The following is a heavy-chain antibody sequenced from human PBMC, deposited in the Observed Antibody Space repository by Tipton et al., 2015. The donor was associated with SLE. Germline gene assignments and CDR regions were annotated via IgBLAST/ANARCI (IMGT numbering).Heavy chain of an antibody. CDR1: GYTFTSYY. V-gene: IGHV1-46*01. D-gene: IGHD5-24*01. Sequence: QLVQSGPEVKKPGASVKVSSKASGYTFTSYYIHWVRQAPGQGLEWMGIINPSGGLTTYAQKFQGRVTMTRDTSTNTVYMELSSLRSDDTAVYSCARDKDGYNHNFDSWGQGTLVTVSS. CDR3: ARDKDGYNHNFDS. J-gene: IGHJ4*02. CDR2: INPSGGLT.